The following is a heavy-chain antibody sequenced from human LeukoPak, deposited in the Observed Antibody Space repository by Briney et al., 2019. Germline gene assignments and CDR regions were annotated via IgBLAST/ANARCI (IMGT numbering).Heavy chain of an antibody. CDR2: IIPIFGTA. CDR1: GGTFSSYA. Sequence: ASVKVSCKASGGTFSSYAISWVRQAPGQGLEWMGGIIPIFGTANYAQKFQGRVTITADESTSTAYMELSSLRSEDTAVYYCARVWPTGTTRDYWGQGTLVTVSS. J-gene: IGHJ4*02. V-gene: IGHV1-69*13. CDR3: ARVWPTGTTRDY. D-gene: IGHD1-1*01.